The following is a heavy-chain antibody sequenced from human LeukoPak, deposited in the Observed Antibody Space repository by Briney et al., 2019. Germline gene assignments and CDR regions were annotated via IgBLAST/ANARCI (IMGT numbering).Heavy chain of an antibody. CDR3: ARRGGYCSGGSCELDY. Sequence: SETLSLTCTVSGGSISSGGYYWSWIRQPPGKGLEWIGYIYYSGSTNYNPSLKSRVTISVDTSKNQFSLKLSSVTAADTAVYYCARRGGYCSGGSCELDYCGQGTLVTVSS. D-gene: IGHD2-15*01. V-gene: IGHV4-61*08. CDR1: GGSISSGGYY. J-gene: IGHJ4*02. CDR2: IYYSGST.